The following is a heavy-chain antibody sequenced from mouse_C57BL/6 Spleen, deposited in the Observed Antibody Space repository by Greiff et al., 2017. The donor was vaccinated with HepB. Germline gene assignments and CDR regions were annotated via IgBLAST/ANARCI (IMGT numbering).Heavy chain of an antibody. CDR2: ISSGSSTI. Sequence: EVKLVESGGGLVKPGGSLKLSCAASGFTFSDYGMHWVRQAPEKGLEWVAYISSGSSTIYYADTVKGRFTISRDNAKNTLFLQMTSLRSEDTAMYYCARPYSNLRLLMDYWGQGTSVTVSS. CDR3: ARPYSNLRLLMDY. J-gene: IGHJ4*01. D-gene: IGHD2-5*01. CDR1: GFTFSDYG. V-gene: IGHV5-17*01.